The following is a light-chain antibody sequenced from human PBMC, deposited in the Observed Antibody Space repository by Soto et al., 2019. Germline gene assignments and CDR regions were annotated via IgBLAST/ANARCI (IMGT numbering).Light chain of an antibody. Sequence: TVLTESPPTLSVTQRERATRSCRASQSVSSNLAWYQQKPGQAPRLLIYGASTRATGIPARFSGSGSGTEFTLTISSLQSEDFAVYYCQQYNDWPRTSGQGAKVDI. CDR1: QSVSSN. CDR2: GAS. J-gene: IGKJ1*01. V-gene: IGKV3-15*01. CDR3: QQYNDWPRT.